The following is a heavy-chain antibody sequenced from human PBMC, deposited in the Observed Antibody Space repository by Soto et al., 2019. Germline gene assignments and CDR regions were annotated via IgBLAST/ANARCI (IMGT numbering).Heavy chain of an antibody. J-gene: IGHJ4*02. CDR2: IDWDDDK. CDR1: GFSLSTSGMC. D-gene: IGHD3-22*01. Sequence: SGPTLVNPTQTLTLTCTFSGFSLSTSGMCVSWIRQPPGKALEWLALIDWDDDKYYSTSLKTRLTISKDTSKNQVVLTMTNMDPVDTATCYCARTPYYYDSSGFKAFDYWGQGTLVTVSS. V-gene: IGHV2-70*01. CDR3: ARTPYYYDSSGFKAFDY.